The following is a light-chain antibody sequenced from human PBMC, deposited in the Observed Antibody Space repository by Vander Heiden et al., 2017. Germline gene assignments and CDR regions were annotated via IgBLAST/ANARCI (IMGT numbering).Light chain of an antibody. J-gene: IGLJ2*01. CDR2: DNN. CDR1: NSHAGNNY. Sequence: QSVLTQPPSVSAAPGQKVTISCSGNNSHAGNNYVSWYKNLPGTAPKLLIYDNNKRPSGIPDRFSGSKSGTSATLGITGLQTGDEADYYCGTWDSSLSAVVFGGGSKLTVL. CDR3: GTWDSSLSAVV. V-gene: IGLV1-51*01.